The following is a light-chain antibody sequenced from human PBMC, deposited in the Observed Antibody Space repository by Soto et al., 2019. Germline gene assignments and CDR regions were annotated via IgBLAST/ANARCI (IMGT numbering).Light chain of an antibody. Sequence: PSTLSGSVGDRVTITCRASQTISSWLAWYQQKPGKAPKLLIYKASTLKSGVPSRFSGSGSGTEFTLTISRLEPEDFAIYYCQHRMSWPLTFGGGTKVDIK. CDR1: QTISSW. J-gene: IGKJ4*01. V-gene: IGKV1-5*03. CDR2: KAS. CDR3: QHRMSWPLT.